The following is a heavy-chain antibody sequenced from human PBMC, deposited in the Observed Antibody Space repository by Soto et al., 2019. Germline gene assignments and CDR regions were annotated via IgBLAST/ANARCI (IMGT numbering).Heavy chain of an antibody. CDR3: ANRHLT. Sequence: PGGSLRLSCAASGFTFSNYWMSWVRQAPGKGLEWVANIKPDGSERHYVDSVKGRFTISRDNAKNSLYLQMDSLRVEDTAVYYCANRHLTRGERPMVSVS. CDR1: GFTFSNYW. D-gene: IGHD3-9*01. V-gene: IGHV3-7*01. J-gene: IGHJ4*02. CDR2: IKPDGSER.